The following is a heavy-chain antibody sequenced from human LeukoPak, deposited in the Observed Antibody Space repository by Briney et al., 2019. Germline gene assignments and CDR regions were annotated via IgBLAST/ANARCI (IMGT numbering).Heavy chain of an antibody. D-gene: IGHD3-10*01. CDR1: GFRFDDYA. J-gene: IGHJ6*04. V-gene: IGHV3-43D*03. Sequence: PGRSLRLSCAASGFRFDDYAMHWVRQAPGKGLEWVSLISWDGGSTYYADSVKGRFTISRDYSKNSLYLQMNSLRAEDTALYYCAKDRGYYGSGSFALGVWGKGTTVTVSS. CDR2: ISWDGGST. CDR3: AKDRGYYGSGSFALGV.